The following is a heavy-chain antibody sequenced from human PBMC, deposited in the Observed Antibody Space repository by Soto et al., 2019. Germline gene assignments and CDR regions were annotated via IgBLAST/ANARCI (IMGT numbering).Heavy chain of an antibody. J-gene: IGHJ6*02. Sequence: EVQLVESGGGLVQPGGSLRLSCAASGFTVSSNYMRWVRQAPGKGLEWVSVMYSGGSTYYADSVKGRFTISRHNSKNTLYLQMNSQRADVTAVYYCVSRGITMVRGTSYGMDVWGQGTTVTVSS. CDR2: MYSGGST. D-gene: IGHD3-10*01. CDR3: VSRGITMVRGTSYGMDV. CDR1: GFTVSSNY. V-gene: IGHV3-53*04.